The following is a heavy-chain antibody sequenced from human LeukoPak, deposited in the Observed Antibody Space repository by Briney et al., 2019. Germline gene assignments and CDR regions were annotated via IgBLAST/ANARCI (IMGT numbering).Heavy chain of an antibody. CDR1: GFTFSSYE. J-gene: IGHJ5*02. Sequence: QPGGSLRLSCAASGFTFSSYEMNWVRQAPGKGLEWVAFIRYDGSNKYYADSVKGRFTISRDNSKNTLYLQMNSLRAEDTAVYYCAKDPYTLYDYGDYEWFDPWGQGTLVTVSS. CDR2: IRYDGSNK. D-gene: IGHD4-17*01. CDR3: AKDPYTLYDYGDYEWFDP. V-gene: IGHV3-30*02.